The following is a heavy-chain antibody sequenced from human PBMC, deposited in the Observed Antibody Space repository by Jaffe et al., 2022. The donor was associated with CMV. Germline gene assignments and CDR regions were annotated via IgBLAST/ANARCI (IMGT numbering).Heavy chain of an antibody. CDR1: GYTFTSYD. CDR3: ARGRYSSSWYPYYYYYYGMDV. D-gene: IGHD6-13*01. Sequence: QVQLVQSGAEVKKPGASVKVSCKASGYTFTSYDINWVRQATGQGLEWMGWMNPNSGNTGYAQKFQGRVTMTRNTSISTAYMELSSLRSEDTAVYYCARGRYSSSWYPYYYYYYGMDVWGQGTTVTVSS. J-gene: IGHJ6*02. CDR2: MNPNSGNT. V-gene: IGHV1-8*01.